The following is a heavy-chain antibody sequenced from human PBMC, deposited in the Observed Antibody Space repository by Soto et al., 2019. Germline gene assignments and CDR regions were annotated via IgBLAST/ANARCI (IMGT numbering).Heavy chain of an antibody. J-gene: IGHJ3*02. CDR3: AREKEDDSGDYNAFDN. D-gene: IGHD4-17*01. CDR2: IYYSGTK. Sequence: QVQLQESGPGLVKPSQTLSLTCTVSGDSINNGDCYWSWLRQLPGKGLEWIGYIYYSGTKYYNPSLKSRVSMSVDTSKNQFSLNLTSVTAADTAVYYCAREKEDDSGDYNAFDNWGQGTVVTVSS. V-gene: IGHV4-31*03. CDR1: GDSINNGDCY.